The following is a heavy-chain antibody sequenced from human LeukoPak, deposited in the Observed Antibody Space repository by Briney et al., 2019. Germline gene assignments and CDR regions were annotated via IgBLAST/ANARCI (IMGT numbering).Heavy chain of an antibody. V-gene: IGHV4-39*01. CDR3: ARLRIGGSGRIDY. Sequence: PETLSLTCTVSGGSISSSSYYWGWIRQPPGKGLEWIGSIYYSGSTYYNPSLKSRVTISVDTSKNQFSLKLSSVTAADTAVYYCARLRIGGSGRIDYWGQGTLVTVSS. J-gene: IGHJ4*02. CDR1: GGSISSSSYY. D-gene: IGHD2-15*01. CDR2: IYYSGST.